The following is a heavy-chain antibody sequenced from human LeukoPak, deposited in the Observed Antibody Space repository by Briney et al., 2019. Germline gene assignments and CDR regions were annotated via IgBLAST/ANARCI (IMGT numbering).Heavy chain of an antibody. D-gene: IGHD2-15*01. CDR3: ARDGYCSGGSCYSLDY. Sequence: PSETLSLTCTVSGGSISSYYWSWIRQPPGKGLEWIGYIYYSGSTNYNPSLKSRVTISVDTSKNQFSLKLSSVTAADTAVYYCARDGYCSGGSCYSLDYWGQGTLVTVSS. J-gene: IGHJ4*02. CDR1: GGSISSYY. V-gene: IGHV4-59*01. CDR2: IYYSGST.